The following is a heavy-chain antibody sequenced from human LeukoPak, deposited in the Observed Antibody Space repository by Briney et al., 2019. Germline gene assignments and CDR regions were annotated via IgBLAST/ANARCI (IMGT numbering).Heavy chain of an antibody. Sequence: ASVKVSCKASGYTFTDYYMHWVRQAPGQGLEWMGIINPSGGSTSYAQKFQGRVTMTRDMSTSTVYMELSSLRSEDTAVYYCARNRIRGYSGYDQNYYYYYMDVWGKGTTVTVSS. CDR1: GYTFTDYY. J-gene: IGHJ6*03. D-gene: IGHD5-12*01. V-gene: IGHV1-46*01. CDR2: INPSGGST. CDR3: ARNRIRGYSGYDQNYYYYYMDV.